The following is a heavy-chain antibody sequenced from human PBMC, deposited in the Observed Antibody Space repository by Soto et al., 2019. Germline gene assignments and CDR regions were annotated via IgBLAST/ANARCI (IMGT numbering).Heavy chain of an antibody. CDR3: AREGLVYGDRLGWYFDL. Sequence: GASVKVSCKASGGTFSSYTISWVRQAPGQGLEWMGRIIPILGIANYAQKFQGRVTITADKSTSTAYMELSSLRSEDTAVYYCAREGLVYGDRLGWYFDLSGRGTLVTVSS. V-gene: IGHV1-69*04. D-gene: IGHD4-17*01. CDR1: GGTFSSYT. CDR2: IIPILGIA. J-gene: IGHJ2*01.